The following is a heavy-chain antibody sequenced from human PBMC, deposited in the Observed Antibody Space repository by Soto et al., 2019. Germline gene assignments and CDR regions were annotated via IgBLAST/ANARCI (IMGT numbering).Heavy chain of an antibody. D-gene: IGHD6-19*01. V-gene: IGHV4-4*07. CDR1: GGSISSYY. CDR3: ARDWYSSGWYWFDP. Sequence: SETLSLTCTVSGGSISSYYCSWIRQAAGKGLEWIGRIYTSESPNYNPSLKSRVTMSVDTSKNQFSLKLSSVTAADTAVYYCARDWYSSGWYWFDPWGQGTLVTVYS. J-gene: IGHJ5*02. CDR2: IYTSESP.